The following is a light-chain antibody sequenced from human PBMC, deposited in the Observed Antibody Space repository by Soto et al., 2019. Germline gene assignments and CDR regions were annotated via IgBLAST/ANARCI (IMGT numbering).Light chain of an antibody. CDR1: QGIRND. J-gene: IGKJ1*01. CDR2: AAS. V-gene: IGKV1-6*01. CDR3: LQDYTYPRT. Sequence: AIQMTQSPSSLSASVGDRVTITCRASQGIRNDLGWYQQKPGKAPKLLIYAASNLQSGVPPRFSGSGAGADFTLTISSLQPEDFATYYCLQDYTYPRTFGQGTKVEIK.